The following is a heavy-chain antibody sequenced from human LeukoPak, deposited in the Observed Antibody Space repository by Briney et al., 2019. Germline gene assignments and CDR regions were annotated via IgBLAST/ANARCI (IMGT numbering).Heavy chain of an antibody. J-gene: IGHJ6*02. V-gene: IGHV3-21*01. CDR1: GFTFSSYS. CDR3: ARVYGDSQKYSYYGMDV. Sequence: GGSLRLSCAASGFTFSSYSMNWVRQAPGRGLEWVSSISSSSSYIYYADSVKGRFTISRDNAKNSLYLQMNSLRAEDTAVYYCARVYGDSQKYSYYGMDVWGQGTTVTVSS. CDR2: ISSSSSYI. D-gene: IGHD4-17*01.